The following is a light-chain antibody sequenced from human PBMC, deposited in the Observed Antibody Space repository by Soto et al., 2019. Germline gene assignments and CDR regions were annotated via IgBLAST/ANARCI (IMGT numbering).Light chain of an antibody. CDR1: SSDVGGYNY. CDR3: RSSSSSNTLV. V-gene: IGLV2-14*01. Sequence: QSALTQPASVSGSPGQSITISCTGTSSDVGGYNYVSWYQQHPGKAPKLMIYDVSKRKSMVFNRFSSSKSGNTASLTTSGRRAAAAAGYLCRSSSSSNTLVFGGGNQL. J-gene: IGLJ2*01. CDR2: DVS.